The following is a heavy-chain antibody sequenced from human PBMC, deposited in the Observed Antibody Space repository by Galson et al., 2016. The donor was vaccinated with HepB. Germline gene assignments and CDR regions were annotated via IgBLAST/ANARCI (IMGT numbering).Heavy chain of an antibody. Sequence: SLRLSCAASGFTVSSNHMSWVRQAPGKGLEWVSVIYSGGGTYYADSVKGRFTISRDSSKNTLYLQMNSLRAEDTAVYYCARDLPLLGWGQGTLVTVSS. CDR2: IYSGGGT. CDR1: GFTVSSNH. CDR3: ARDLPLLG. D-gene: IGHD2-15*01. J-gene: IGHJ4*02. V-gene: IGHV3-53*01.